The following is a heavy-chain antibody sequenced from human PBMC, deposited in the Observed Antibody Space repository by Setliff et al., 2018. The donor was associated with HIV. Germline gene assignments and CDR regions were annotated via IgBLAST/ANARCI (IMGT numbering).Heavy chain of an antibody. V-gene: IGHV1-18*04. CDR2: ISPNFGHT. CDR3: ARLGSGWSDSYYYAMDI. Sequence: ASVKVSCKASGYAFTTYGISWVRQAPGYGLEWMGWISPNFGHTKYAQKFLDRVTMTIDTATSRAYMELRSLRSDDTAVYFCARLGSGWSDSYYYAMDIWGQGTTVTVSS. D-gene: IGHD6-19*01. CDR1: GYAFTTYG. J-gene: IGHJ6*02.